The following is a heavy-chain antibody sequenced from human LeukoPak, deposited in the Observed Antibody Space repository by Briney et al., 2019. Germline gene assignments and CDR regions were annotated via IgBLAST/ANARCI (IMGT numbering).Heavy chain of an antibody. CDR3: ARGGGGSWYGTVDY. Sequence: SETLSLTCTVSGGSMSSYYWNWIRQPPGKGLEWIGYFHYSGSTNYNPSLKSRVTISVDTSKNQFSLKLSSVTAADTAMYYCARGGGGSWYGTVDYWGQGTLVTVSS. J-gene: IGHJ4*02. V-gene: IGHV4-59*01. CDR2: FHYSGST. CDR1: GGSMSSYY. D-gene: IGHD6-13*01.